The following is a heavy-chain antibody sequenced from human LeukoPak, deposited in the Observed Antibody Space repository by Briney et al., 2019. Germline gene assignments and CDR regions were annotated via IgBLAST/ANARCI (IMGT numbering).Heavy chain of an antibody. J-gene: IGHJ5*02. D-gene: IGHD3-10*01. CDR1: GFTFSSY. CDR3: ARGLLWFGELLSP. CDR2: INHSGST. V-gene: IGHV4-34*01. Sequence: GSLRLSCAASGFTFSSYWSWIRQPPGKGLEWIGEINHSGSTNYNPSLKSRVTISVDTSKNQFSLKLSSVTAADTAVYYCARGLLWFGELLSPWGQGTLVTVSS.